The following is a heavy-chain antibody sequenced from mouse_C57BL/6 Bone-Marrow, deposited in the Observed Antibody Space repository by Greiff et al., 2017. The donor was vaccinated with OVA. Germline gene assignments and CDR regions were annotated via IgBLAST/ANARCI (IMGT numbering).Heavy chain of an antibody. V-gene: IGHV1-82*01. CDR3: ARHFYYYGSSYLDY. CDR2: IYPGDGAT. Sequence: VQLQQSGPELVKPGASVKISCKASGYAFSSSWMNWVKQRPGKGLEWIGRIYPGDGATNYNGKFKGKATLTADKSSSTAYMQLSSLTSEDSAVYFCARHFYYYGSSYLDYWGQGTTLTVSS. J-gene: IGHJ2*01. CDR1: GYAFSSSW. D-gene: IGHD1-1*01.